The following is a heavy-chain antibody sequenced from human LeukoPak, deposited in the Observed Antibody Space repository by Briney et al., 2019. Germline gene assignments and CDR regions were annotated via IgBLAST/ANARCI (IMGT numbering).Heavy chain of an antibody. Sequence: SVKVSCKASRGTFSSYAISWVRQAPGQGLEWMGGIIPIFGTANYAQKFQGRVMITADESTSTAYMELSSLRSEDTAVYYCARGLTVVTPYYFDYWGQGTLVTVSS. CDR2: IIPIFGTA. V-gene: IGHV1-69*13. D-gene: IGHD4-23*01. CDR1: RGTFSSYA. CDR3: ARGLTVVTPYYFDY. J-gene: IGHJ4*02.